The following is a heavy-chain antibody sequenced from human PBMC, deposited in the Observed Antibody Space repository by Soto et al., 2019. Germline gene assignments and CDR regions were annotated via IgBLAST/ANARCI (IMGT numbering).Heavy chain of an antibody. V-gene: IGHV4-31*03. CDR2: IYYSGST. D-gene: IGHD2-15*01. CDR3: AREGGYCSGGSCYPYYGMDV. CDR1: GGSISSGGYY. Sequence: QVQLQESGPGLVKPSQTLSLTCTVSGGSISSGGYYWSWIRQHPGKGLEWIGYIYYSGSTYYNPALNSRVTLSVDTSKNQFSLKLSSVTAADTAVYYCAREGGYCSGGSCYPYYGMDVWGQGTTVTVSS. J-gene: IGHJ6*02.